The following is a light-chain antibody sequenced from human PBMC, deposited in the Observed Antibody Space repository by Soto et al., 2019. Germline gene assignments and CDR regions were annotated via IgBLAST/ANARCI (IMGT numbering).Light chain of an antibody. V-gene: IGKV3-15*01. J-gene: IGKJ2*01. CDR2: GAS. Sequence: EVVLTQSPATLSLSPGEGATLSCRASQSVSIYLAWYQQKPGQAPRLLIYGASTRATGIPARFSGSGSGTEFTLTISSLQSEDFAVYYCQQYNNWPLYTFGQGTKVDIK. CDR3: QQYNNWPLYT. CDR1: QSVSIY.